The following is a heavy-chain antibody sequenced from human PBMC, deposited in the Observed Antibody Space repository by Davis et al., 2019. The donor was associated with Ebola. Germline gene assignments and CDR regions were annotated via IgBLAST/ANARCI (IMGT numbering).Heavy chain of an antibody. Sequence: SVKVSCKASGYTFTSYDINWVRQATGQGLEWMGRIIPILGIANYAQKFQGRVTITADKSTSTAYMELSSLRSEDTAVYYCARAPEYCSGGSCPLGGMDVWGQGTTVTVSS. J-gene: IGHJ6*02. D-gene: IGHD2-15*01. V-gene: IGHV1-69*04. CDR3: ARAPEYCSGGSCPLGGMDV. CDR1: GYTFTSYD. CDR2: IIPILGIA.